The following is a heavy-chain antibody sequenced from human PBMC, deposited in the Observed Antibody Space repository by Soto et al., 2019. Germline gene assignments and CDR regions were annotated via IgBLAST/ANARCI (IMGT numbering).Heavy chain of an antibody. CDR3: AREVLLWFGEFGRNYYFDY. D-gene: IGHD3-10*01. Sequence: PGGSLRLSCAASGFTFHDYAMHWVRQAPGKGLEWVSGISWSSSTIDYADSVKGRFTISRDNAKNSLYLQMNSLRAEDTAVYYCAREVLLWFGEFGRNYYFDYWGQGTLVTVSS. CDR1: GFTFHDYA. J-gene: IGHJ4*02. V-gene: IGHV3-9*01. CDR2: ISWSSSTI.